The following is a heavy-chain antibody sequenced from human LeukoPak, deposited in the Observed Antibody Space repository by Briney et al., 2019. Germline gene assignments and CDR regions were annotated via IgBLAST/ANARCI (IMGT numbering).Heavy chain of an antibody. D-gene: IGHD6-19*01. CDR2: IHHSGST. V-gene: IGHV4-38-2*02. CDR3: ARTSSSCLVGGYYFDY. Sequence: SETLSLTCTVSGYFISSGYYWGWIRQPPGKGPQWIGSIHHSGSTYYNPSLKSRVTISVDTSKNQFSLKLSSVTAADTAVYYCARTSSSCLVGGYYFDYWGQGTLVTVSS. CDR1: GYFISSGYY. J-gene: IGHJ4*02.